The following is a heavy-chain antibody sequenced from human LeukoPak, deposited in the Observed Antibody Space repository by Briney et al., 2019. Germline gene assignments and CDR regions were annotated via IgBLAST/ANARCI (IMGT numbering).Heavy chain of an antibody. D-gene: IGHD1-26*01. CDR1: GGSISSSNW. CDR3: ARGGRSALQH. J-gene: IGHJ1*01. CDR2: IYHSGST. Sequence: SETLSLTCAVSGGSISSSNWWSWARQPPGKGLEWIGEIYHSGSTNYNPSLKSRVTISVDTSKNQFSLKLSSVTAADTAVYYCARGGRSALQHWGQGTLVTVSS. V-gene: IGHV4-4*02.